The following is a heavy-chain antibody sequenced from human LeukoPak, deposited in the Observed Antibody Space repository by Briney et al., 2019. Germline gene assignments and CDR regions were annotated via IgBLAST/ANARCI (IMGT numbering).Heavy chain of an antibody. D-gene: IGHD3-10*01. CDR1: GFTFSSYA. Sequence: GGSLRLSCAASGFTFSSYAMHWVRQAPGKGLEYVSAISSNGGSTYYANSVKGRFTISRDNSKNTLYLQIGSLRAEDMAVYYCARDRVTMVRGAPAYYYYYGMDVWGQGNTVTVSS. J-gene: IGHJ6*02. V-gene: IGHV3-64*01. CDR3: ARDRVTMVRGAPAYYYYYGMDV. CDR2: ISSNGGST.